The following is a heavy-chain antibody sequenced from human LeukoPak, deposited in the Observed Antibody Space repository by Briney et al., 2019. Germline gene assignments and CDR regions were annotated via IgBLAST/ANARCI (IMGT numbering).Heavy chain of an antibody. CDR2: IRSKANSYAT. CDR3: TRFIAARRRNDAFDI. CDR1: GCTFSGSA. J-gene: IGHJ3*02. D-gene: IGHD6-6*01. Sequence: GGSLRLSCAASGCTFSGSAMHWVRQASGKGLEWVGRIRSKANSYATAYAASVKGRFTISRDDSKNTAYLQMNSLKTEDTAVYYCTRFIAARRRNDAFDIWGQGTMVTVSS. V-gene: IGHV3-73*01.